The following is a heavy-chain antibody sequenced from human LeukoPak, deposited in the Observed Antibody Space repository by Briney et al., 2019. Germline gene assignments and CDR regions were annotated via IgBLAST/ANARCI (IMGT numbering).Heavy chain of an antibody. Sequence: PGGSLRLSCAASGFTFSSYSMNWVRQAPGKGLEWVSSISSSSSYIYYADSVKGRFTISRDNAKNSLYLQMSSLRAEDTAVYYCTRQWGIAAAGTLNFQHWGQGTLVTVSS. CDR3: TRQWGIAAAGTLNFQH. CDR2: ISSSSSYI. V-gene: IGHV3-21*04. CDR1: GFTFSSYS. D-gene: IGHD6-13*01. J-gene: IGHJ1*01.